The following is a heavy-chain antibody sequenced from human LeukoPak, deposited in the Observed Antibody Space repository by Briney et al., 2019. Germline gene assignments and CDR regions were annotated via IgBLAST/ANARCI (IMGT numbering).Heavy chain of an antibody. Sequence: QSGGSLRLSCAASGFTFSNYWMSWVRQAPGKGREWVANIKRDGSDKYYAVSVEGRFTISRDNAKNSLFLQMSGLRAEDTAMYYCARALYNSGWYPDYFDSWGQGTLVTVSS. D-gene: IGHD6-13*01. CDR1: GFTFSNYW. J-gene: IGHJ4*02. V-gene: IGHV3-7*01. CDR2: IKRDGSDK. CDR3: ARALYNSGWYPDYFDS.